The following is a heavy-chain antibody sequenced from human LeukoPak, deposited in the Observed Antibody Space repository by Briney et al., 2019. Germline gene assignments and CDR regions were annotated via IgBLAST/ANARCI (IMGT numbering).Heavy chain of an antibody. V-gene: IGHV3-23*01. Sequence: GGSLRLSCAASGFTFGSSAMSWVRQAPGKGPEWVSTFSRSGPDTYYADSVKGRFTIFRDNSKNTLYLQMNSLRAEDTAVYYCAKGSLGSWHYFDYWGQGTLVTVSS. CDR2: FSRSGPDT. D-gene: IGHD6-13*01. CDR3: AKGSLGSWHYFDY. J-gene: IGHJ4*02. CDR1: GFTFGSSA.